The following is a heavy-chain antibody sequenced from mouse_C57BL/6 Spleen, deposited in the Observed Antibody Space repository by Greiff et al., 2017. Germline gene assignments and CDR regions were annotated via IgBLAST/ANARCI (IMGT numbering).Heavy chain of an antibody. Sequence: VQLQQSGAELVKPGASVKLSCTASGFNINDYYMHWVKQRTEQGLEWIGRIDPEDGETKYAPKFQGKATITADTSSNTAYLQLSSLPSEDTAVYYCARGGSSGYEDYYAMDYWGQGTSVTVSS. CDR3: ARGGSSGYEDYYAMDY. CDR1: GFNINDYY. V-gene: IGHV14-2*01. D-gene: IGHD3-2*02. CDR2: IDPEDGET. J-gene: IGHJ4*01.